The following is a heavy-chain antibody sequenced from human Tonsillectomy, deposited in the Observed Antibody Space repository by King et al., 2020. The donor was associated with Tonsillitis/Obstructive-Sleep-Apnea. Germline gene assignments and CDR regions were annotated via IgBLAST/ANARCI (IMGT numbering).Heavy chain of an antibody. D-gene: IGHD3-9*01. CDR2: IKQDGSEK. V-gene: IGHV3-7*01. J-gene: IGHJ4*02. CDR3: AREAYYDILTGYPTAFDY. CDR1: GFTFSSYW. Sequence: LVESGGGLVQPGGSLRLSCGASGFTFSSYWMTWVRQAPGKGLEWVANIKQDGSEKYYVDSVKGRFTISRDNAKNSLYLQMNSLRAEDTAVYYCAREAYYDILTGYPTAFDYWGQGTLVTVSS.